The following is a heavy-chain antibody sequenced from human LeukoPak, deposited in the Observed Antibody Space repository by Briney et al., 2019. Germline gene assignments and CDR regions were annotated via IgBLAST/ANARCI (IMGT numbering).Heavy chain of an antibody. CDR3: AKDSLHSSGWYPRVNWFDP. Sequence: PGGSLRLSCAASGFTFSSYGMHWVRQAPGKGLEWVAFIRYDGSNKYYADSVKGRFTISRDNSKNTLYLQMNSLRAEDTAVYYCAKDSLHSSGWYPRVNWFDPWSQGTLVTVSS. D-gene: IGHD6-19*01. V-gene: IGHV3-30*02. CDR1: GFTFSSYG. CDR2: IRYDGSNK. J-gene: IGHJ5*02.